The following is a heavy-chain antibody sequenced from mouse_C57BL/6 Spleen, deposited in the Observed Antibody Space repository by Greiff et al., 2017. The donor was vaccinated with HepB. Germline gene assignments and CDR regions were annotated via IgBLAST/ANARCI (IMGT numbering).Heavy chain of an antibody. CDR1: GYTFTSYW. CDR3: AREWTGTGYFDV. Sequence: VKLMESGAELVRPGSSVKLSCKASGYTFTSYWMHWVKQRPIQGLEWIGNIDPSDSETHYNQKFKDKATLTVDKSSSTAYMQLSSLTSEDSAVYYCAREWTGTGYFDVWGTGTTVTVSS. D-gene: IGHD4-1*01. J-gene: IGHJ1*03. V-gene: IGHV1-52*01. CDR2: IDPSDSET.